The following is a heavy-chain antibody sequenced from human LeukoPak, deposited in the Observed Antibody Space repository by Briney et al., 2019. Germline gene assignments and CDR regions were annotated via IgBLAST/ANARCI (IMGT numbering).Heavy chain of an antibody. Sequence: GGSLRLSCAASGFTFSSYEMNWVRQAPGKGLEWVSYISSSGSTIYYADSVKGRFTISRDNAKNSLYLQMNSLRAEDTAVYYCAARLYSSGWYGDYGMDVWGKGTTVTVPS. J-gene: IGHJ6*04. CDR1: GFTFSSYE. CDR2: ISSSGSTI. D-gene: IGHD6-19*01. V-gene: IGHV3-48*03. CDR3: AARLYSSGWYGDYGMDV.